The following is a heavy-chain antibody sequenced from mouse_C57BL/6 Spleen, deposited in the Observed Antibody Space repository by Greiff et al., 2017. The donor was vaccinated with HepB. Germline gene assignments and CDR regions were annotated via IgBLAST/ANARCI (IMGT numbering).Heavy chain of an antibody. CDR1: GYTFTSYW. V-gene: IGHV1-53*01. Sequence: VQLQQPGTELVKPGASVKLSCKASGYTFTSYWMHWVKQRPGQGLEWIGNINPSNGGTNYNEKFKSKATLTVDKSSSTAYMQLSSLTSEDSAVYYCALPFFTTVAQFDYWGQGTTLTVSS. D-gene: IGHD1-1*01. J-gene: IGHJ2*01. CDR3: ALPFFTTVAQFDY. CDR2: INPSNGGT.